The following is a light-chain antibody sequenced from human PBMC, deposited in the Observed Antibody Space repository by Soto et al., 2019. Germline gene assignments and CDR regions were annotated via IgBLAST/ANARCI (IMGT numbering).Light chain of an antibody. CDR3: QQYGSSPRT. CDR1: QSVSSSY. J-gene: IGKJ2*01. V-gene: IGKV3-20*01. Sequence: EIVLTQSPGTLSLSPGERATLSCRASQSVSSSYLGWYQQKPGQAPRLLIYGASRRATGIPDRFSGSGSGTDFTLTISRLEPEDFAVYYCQQYGSSPRTFGQGTKLEIK. CDR2: GAS.